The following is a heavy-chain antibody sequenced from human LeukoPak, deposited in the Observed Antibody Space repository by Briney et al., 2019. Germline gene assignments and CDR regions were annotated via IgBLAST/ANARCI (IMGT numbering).Heavy chain of an antibody. Sequence: KPSETLSLTCTVSGGSISSGGYYWSWIRQHPGKGLEWIGYIYYSGSTYYNPSLKSRVTISVDTSKNQFSLKLSSVTAADTAVYYCARVGLRVGRTMDVRGQGTTVTVSS. CDR3: ARVGLRVGRTMDV. CDR1: GGSISSGGYY. D-gene: IGHD1-26*01. J-gene: IGHJ6*02. V-gene: IGHV4-31*03. CDR2: IYYSGST.